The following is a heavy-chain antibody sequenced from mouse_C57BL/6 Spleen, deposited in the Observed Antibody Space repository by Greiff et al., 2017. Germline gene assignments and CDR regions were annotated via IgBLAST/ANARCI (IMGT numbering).Heavy chain of an antibody. CDR2: ILPGSGST. V-gene: IGHV1-9*01. CDR3: ARGGLLRGGYAMDY. CDR1: GYTFTGYW. J-gene: IGHJ4*01. D-gene: IGHD1-1*01. Sequence: QVQLQQSGAELMKPGASVNLSCKATGYTFTGYWIEWVKQRPGHGLEWIGEILPGSGSTNYNGKFKGKATFTADTSSNTAYMQLSSLTTEDSAIYYCARGGLLRGGYAMDYWGQGTSVTVSS.